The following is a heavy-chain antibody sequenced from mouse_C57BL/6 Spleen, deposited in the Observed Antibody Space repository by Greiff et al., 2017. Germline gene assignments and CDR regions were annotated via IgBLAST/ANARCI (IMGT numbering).Heavy chain of an antibody. J-gene: IGHJ1*03. V-gene: IGHV1-5*01. CDR3: TRGDYGSSYWYFDV. D-gene: IGHD1-1*01. Sequence: VHVKQSGTVLARPGASVKMSCKTSGYTFTSYWMHWVKQRPGQGLEWIGAIYPGNSDTSYNQKFKGKAKLTAVTSASTAYMELSSLTKEDSAVYYCTRGDYGSSYWYFDVWGTGTTVTVSS. CDR1: GYTFTSYW. CDR2: IYPGNSDT.